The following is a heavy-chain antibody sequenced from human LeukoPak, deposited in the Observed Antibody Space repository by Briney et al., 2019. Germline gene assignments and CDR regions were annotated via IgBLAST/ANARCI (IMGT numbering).Heavy chain of an antibody. J-gene: IGHJ4*02. Sequence: PGGSLRLSCAASGFTFSSYGMHWVRQAPGKGLEWVAFIRYDGTNKYYADSVKGRFSISRDNSKNTLYLQMNSLRAEDTAVYCCAKRSPAYYYDSSGYLNFDYWGQGTLVTVSS. CDR2: IRYDGTNK. V-gene: IGHV3-30*02. CDR3: AKRSPAYYYDSSGYLNFDY. D-gene: IGHD3-22*01. CDR1: GFTFSSYG.